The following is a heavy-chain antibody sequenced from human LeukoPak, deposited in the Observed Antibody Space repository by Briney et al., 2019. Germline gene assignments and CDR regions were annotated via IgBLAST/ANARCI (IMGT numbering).Heavy chain of an antibody. CDR3: ARVGGYGSGSYYNHYFDY. CDR2: ISSSSSYI. V-gene: IGHV3-21*01. J-gene: IGHJ4*02. CDR1: GFTFSSYS. Sequence: GSLRLSCAASGFTFSSYSMNWVRQAPGKGLEWVSSISSSSSYIYYADSVKGRFTISRDNAKNSLYLQMNSLRAEDTAVYYCARVGGYGSGSYYNHYFDYWGQGTLVTVSS. D-gene: IGHD3-10*01.